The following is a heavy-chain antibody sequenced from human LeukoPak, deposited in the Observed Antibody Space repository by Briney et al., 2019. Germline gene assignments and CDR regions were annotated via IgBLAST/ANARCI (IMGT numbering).Heavy chain of an antibody. J-gene: IGHJ6*04. Sequence: SETLSLTCAVYGGSFSGYYWIWIRQPPGKGLEWIGEINHSGSTNYNPSLKSRVTISVDTSKNQFSLKLSSVTAADTAVYYCASLGYCSSTSCSLDVWGKGTTVTVSS. CDR1: GGSFSGYY. CDR3: ASLGYCSSTSCSLDV. D-gene: IGHD2-2*01. CDR2: INHSGST. V-gene: IGHV4-34*01.